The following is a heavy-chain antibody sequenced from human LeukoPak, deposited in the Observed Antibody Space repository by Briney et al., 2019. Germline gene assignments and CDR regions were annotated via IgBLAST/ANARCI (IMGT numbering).Heavy chain of an antibody. CDR3: ARRPGIAVAGTDDAFDI. Sequence: GGSLRLSCAASGFTFSSYAMSWVRQAPGKGLEWVSAISGSGGSTYYADSVKDRFTISRDNSKNTLYLQMNSLRAEDTAVYYCARRPGIAVAGTDDAFDIWGQGTMVTVSS. CDR2: ISGSGGST. CDR1: GFTFSSYA. V-gene: IGHV3-23*01. J-gene: IGHJ3*02. D-gene: IGHD6-19*01.